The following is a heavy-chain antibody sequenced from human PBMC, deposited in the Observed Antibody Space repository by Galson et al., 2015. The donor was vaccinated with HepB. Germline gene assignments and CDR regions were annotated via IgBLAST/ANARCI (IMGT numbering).Heavy chain of an antibody. Sequence: SLRLSCAASGFTFGKYVMHWVRQAPGKGLKHVASISSNGDSVFYGDSVKGRFMISRDSSKDTLYLQMGSLRIEDTAVYYRTRSLGHAHFDYWGPGALVTVSS. CDR1: GFTFGKYV. J-gene: IGHJ4*02. D-gene: IGHD1-26*01. V-gene: IGHV3-64*02. CDR2: ISSNGDSV. CDR3: TRSLGHAHFDY.